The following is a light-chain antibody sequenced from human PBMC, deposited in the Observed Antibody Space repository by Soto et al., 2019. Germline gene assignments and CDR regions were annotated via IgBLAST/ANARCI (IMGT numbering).Light chain of an antibody. CDR2: KNN. CDR3: AAWDDSLDGHVV. V-gene: IGLV1-44*01. Sequence: QSVLTQPPSASGTPGQRVTISCSGSSSNIGSNTVSWFQQLPGRAPKLLLYKNNHRPSGVPDRFSGSKSGTSASLAISGLQSEDESDYYCAAWDDSLDGHVVFGGSTQLTVL. CDR1: SSNIGSNT. J-gene: IGLJ7*01.